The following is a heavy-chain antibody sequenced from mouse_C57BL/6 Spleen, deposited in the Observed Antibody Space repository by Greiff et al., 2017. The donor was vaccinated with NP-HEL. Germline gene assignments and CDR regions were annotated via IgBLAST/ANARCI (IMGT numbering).Heavy chain of an antibody. D-gene: IGHD3-1*01. J-gene: IGHJ4*01. CDR2: IDPETGGT. CDR3: TRNRAYYYAMDY. V-gene: IGHV1-15*01. CDR1: GYTFTDYE. Sequence: VQLQQSGAELVRPGASVTLSCKASGYTFTDYEMHWVKQTPVHGLEWIGAIDPETGGTSYNQKFKGKAILTADKSSSTAYMQLSSLTSEDSAVYYCTRNRAYYYAMDYWGQGTSVTVSS.